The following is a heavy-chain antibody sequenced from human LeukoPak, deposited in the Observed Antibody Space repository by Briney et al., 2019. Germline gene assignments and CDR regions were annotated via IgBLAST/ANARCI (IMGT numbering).Heavy chain of an antibody. CDR2: IHDSGST. V-gene: IGHV4-30-4*07. CDR1: GDSISSGGYS. J-gene: IGHJ5*02. Sequence: SETLSLTCAVSGDSISSGGYSWSWIRQTPGKGLEWIAYIHDSGSTYNNPSLKSRLSISIDTSKNQFSLKLSSVTAADTAVYYCARVWPLYSSSPKFDPWGQGTLVTVSS. CDR3: ARVWPLYSSSPKFDP. D-gene: IGHD6-6*01.